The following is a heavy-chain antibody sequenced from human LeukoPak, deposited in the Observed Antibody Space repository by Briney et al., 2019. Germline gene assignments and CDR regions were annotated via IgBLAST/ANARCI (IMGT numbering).Heavy chain of an antibody. CDR3: ATSALYCSSTSCPLGY. CDR2: IYPGDSDT. D-gene: IGHD2-2*01. V-gene: IGHV5-51*01. J-gene: IGHJ4*02. Sequence: GESLKISCKGSGYSFTSYWIGWVRQMPGKGLEWMGIIYPGDSDTRYSPSFQGQVTISADKSISTAYLQWSSLKASDTAMYYCATSALYCSSTSCPLGYWGQGTLVTVSS. CDR1: GYSFTSYW.